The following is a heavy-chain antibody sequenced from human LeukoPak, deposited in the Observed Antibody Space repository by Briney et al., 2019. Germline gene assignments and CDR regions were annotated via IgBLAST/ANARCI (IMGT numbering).Heavy chain of an antibody. CDR2: VYYSGHT. D-gene: IGHD6-6*01. J-gene: IGHJ5*02. CDR1: GGSISSSGSY. V-gene: IGHV4-39*07. CDR3: ARVMAARREDLNWFDP. Sequence: SETLSLTCTVSGGSISSSGSYWGWIRHPPGKGLEWIGSVYYSGHTYNPSLKSGVTISVDTSKNQFSLNLPSVNAADTAIYYCARVMAARREDLNWFDPWGQGTLVTVSS.